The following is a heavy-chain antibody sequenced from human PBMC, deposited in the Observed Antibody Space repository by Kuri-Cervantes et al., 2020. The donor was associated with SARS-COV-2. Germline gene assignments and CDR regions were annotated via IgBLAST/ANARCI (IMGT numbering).Heavy chain of an antibody. J-gene: IGHJ4*02. D-gene: IGHD3-10*01. CDR3: ARRRFGESYDY. Sequence: ESLKISCAISGFTFSDYYMSWIRQAPGKGLEWIGYIYYSGSTNYNPSLKSRVTISVDTSKNQFSLKLSSVTAADTAVYYCARRRFGESYDYWGQGTLVTVSS. CDR1: GFTFSDYY. V-gene: IGHV4-59*08. CDR2: IYYSGST.